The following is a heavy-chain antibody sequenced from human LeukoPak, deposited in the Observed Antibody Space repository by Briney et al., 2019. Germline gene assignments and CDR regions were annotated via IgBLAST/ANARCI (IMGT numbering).Heavy chain of an antibody. CDR2: IYHSGST. CDR3: ARRLVVVPAAITANPNWFDP. V-gene: IGHV4-38-2*02. CDR1: GYSISSGYY. D-gene: IGHD2-2*02. J-gene: IGHJ5*02. Sequence: PSETLSLTCTVSGYSISSGYYWGCIRPPPGKGLEWIGSIYHSGSTYYNPSLKSRVTISVDTSKNQFSLKLSSVTAADTAVYYCARRLVVVPAAITANPNWFDPWDQGTLVTVSS.